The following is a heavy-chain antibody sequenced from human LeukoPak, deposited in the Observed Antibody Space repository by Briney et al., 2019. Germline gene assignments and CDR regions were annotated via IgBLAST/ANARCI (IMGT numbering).Heavy chain of an antibody. D-gene: IGHD6-13*01. CDR1: RFTVSSNY. V-gene: IGHV3-53*05. Sequence: GGSLRLSCAASRFTVSSNYMSWVRQAPGKGLEWVSVIYSGGSTYYADSVKARFTISRDNAKNSLYLQMNSLRAEDTALYYCAKDGSSWPSLWYFDLWGRGTLVTVSS. J-gene: IGHJ2*01. CDR3: AKDGSSWPSLWYFDL. CDR2: IYSGGST.